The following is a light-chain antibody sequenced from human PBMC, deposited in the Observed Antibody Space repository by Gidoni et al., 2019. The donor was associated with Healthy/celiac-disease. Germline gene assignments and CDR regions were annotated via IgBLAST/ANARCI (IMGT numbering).Light chain of an antibody. V-gene: IGKV4-1*01. CDR1: QSVLSSSNNKNY. J-gene: IGKJ2*01. CDR2: WAS. CDR3: QQYYSTPYP. Sequence: DIVMTQSQDSLAVSLGERATINCKSSQSVLSSSNNKNYLAWYQQKPGQPPKLLIYWASTRESGVPARFSGSGSGTDFTLTISSLQAEDVAVYYCQQYYSTPYPFGQGTKLEIK.